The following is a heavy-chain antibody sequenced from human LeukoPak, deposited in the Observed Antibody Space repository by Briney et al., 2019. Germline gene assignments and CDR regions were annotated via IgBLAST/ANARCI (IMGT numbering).Heavy chain of an antibody. Sequence: PGRSLRLPCAASGFAFDDYAMHWVRQAPGKGLEWVSGISWNSGSIGYADSVKGRFTISRDNAKNSLYLQMNSLRAEDTALYYCAKDSSGYPPEYFQHWGQGTLATVSS. D-gene: IGHD3-22*01. J-gene: IGHJ1*01. CDR2: ISWNSGSI. CDR1: GFAFDDYA. V-gene: IGHV3-9*01. CDR3: AKDSSGYPPEYFQH.